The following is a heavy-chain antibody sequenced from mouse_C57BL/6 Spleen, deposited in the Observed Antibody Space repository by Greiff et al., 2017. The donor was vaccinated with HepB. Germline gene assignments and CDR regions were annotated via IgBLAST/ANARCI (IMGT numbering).Heavy chain of an antibody. V-gene: IGHV5-4*01. D-gene: IGHD2-4*01. Sequence: EVQGVESGGGLVKPGGSLKLSCAASGFTFSSYAMPWVRQAPEKRLEWVATISDGGSYTYYPDNVKGRFTISRDNAKNNLYLQMSHLKSEDTAMYYCAREGAYYYYDDVLMDYWGQGTSVTVSS. CDR3: AREGAYYYYDDVLMDY. CDR2: ISDGGSYT. CDR1: GFTFSSYA. J-gene: IGHJ4*01.